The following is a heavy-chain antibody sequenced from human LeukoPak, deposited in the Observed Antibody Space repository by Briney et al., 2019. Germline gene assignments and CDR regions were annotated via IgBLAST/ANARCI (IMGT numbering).Heavy chain of an antibody. CDR2: ISAYNGNT. D-gene: IGHD3-9*01. CDR1: GYTFTSYG. J-gene: IGHJ4*02. V-gene: IGHV1-18*01. Sequence: VASVKVSCKASGYTFTSYGISWVRQAPGQGLEWMGWISAYNGNTNYAQKLQGRVTMTTDTSTSTAYMELRSLRSDDTAVYYCARSQFSERVLRYFDWFLAAFDYWGQGTLVTVSS. CDR3: ARSQFSERVLRYFDWFLAAFDY.